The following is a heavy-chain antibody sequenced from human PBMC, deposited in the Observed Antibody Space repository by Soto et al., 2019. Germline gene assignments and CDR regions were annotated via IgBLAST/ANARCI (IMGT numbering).Heavy chain of an antibody. Sequence: TLSLTCAISGDSVSSSSVTWNWIRQSPSRGLEWLGRTYYRSKWYNDYAESVKSRITINPDTSNNQFSLHLNSVTPEDTAVYYWVRLIGNSWLDFWGQGTLVTVSS. CDR3: VRLIGNSWLDF. J-gene: IGHJ5*01. V-gene: IGHV6-1*01. CDR1: GDSVSSSSVT. CDR2: TYYRSKWYN. D-gene: IGHD1-26*01.